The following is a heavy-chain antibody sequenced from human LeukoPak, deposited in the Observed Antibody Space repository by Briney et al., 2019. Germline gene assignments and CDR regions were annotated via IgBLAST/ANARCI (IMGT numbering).Heavy chain of an antibody. Sequence: GGSLRLSCAASGFTFSDYSMNWVRQAPGKGLEWVSYISSSSTTIFYADSVKGRFTISRDNAKNSLFLQMNGLRDEDTALYYCTRERVIAAAGDGFDSWGQGTLVTVSS. CDR1: GFTFSDYS. CDR2: ISSSSTTI. V-gene: IGHV3-48*02. CDR3: TRERVIAAAGDGFDS. J-gene: IGHJ4*02. D-gene: IGHD2-21*01.